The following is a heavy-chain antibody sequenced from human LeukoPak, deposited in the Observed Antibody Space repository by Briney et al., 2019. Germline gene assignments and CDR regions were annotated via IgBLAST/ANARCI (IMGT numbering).Heavy chain of an antibody. Sequence: GASVKVSCKASGYTFTSYGISWVRQAPGQGLEWMGWISAYNGNTNYAQKLQGRVTMTTDTSTSTAYMELRSLRSDDTAVYYCARDRKVRGVIPDDYWGQGTLVTVSS. CDR3: ARDRKVRGVIPDDY. J-gene: IGHJ4*02. V-gene: IGHV1-18*01. CDR2: ISAYNGNT. CDR1: GYTFTSYG. D-gene: IGHD3-10*01.